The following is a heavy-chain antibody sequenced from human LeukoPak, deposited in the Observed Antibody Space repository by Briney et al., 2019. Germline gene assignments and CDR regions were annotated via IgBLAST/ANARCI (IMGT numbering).Heavy chain of an antibody. CDR2: INHRGNT. Sequence: SETLSLTCAVYGASFSDYYWSWIRQSPGKGLEWIGEINHRGNTIYSPSLKSRVTISLDTSENHFSLKLTSVTAADTAVYYCARETAAAGRGGFDYWGQGTLVTVSS. CDR3: ARETAAAGRGGFDY. J-gene: IGHJ4*02. CDR1: GASFSDYY. V-gene: IGHV4-34*01. D-gene: IGHD6-13*01.